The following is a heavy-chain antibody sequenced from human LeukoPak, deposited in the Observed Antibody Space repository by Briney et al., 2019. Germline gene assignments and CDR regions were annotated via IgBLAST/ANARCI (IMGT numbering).Heavy chain of an antibody. J-gene: IGHJ4*02. D-gene: IGHD6-19*01. V-gene: IGHV1-24*01. CDR2: FDPEGGET. CDR1: GYTLTELS. Sequence: ASVKVSCKVSGYTLTELSMHWVRQAPGKGLEWMGGFDPEGGETIYAQKFQGRVTMTEDTSTDTAYMELSSLRSEDTAVYYCATPGGWYRMYYFDYWGQGALVTVSS. CDR3: ATPGGWYRMYYFDY.